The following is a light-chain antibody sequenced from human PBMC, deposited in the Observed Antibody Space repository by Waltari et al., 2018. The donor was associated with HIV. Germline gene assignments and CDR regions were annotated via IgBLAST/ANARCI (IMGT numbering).Light chain of an antibody. CDR2: DVG. Sequence: QSALTQPASVSGSPGQSIIISCTGTRSDVGVYNYVSWYQQHPGKAPKLIISDVGNRPSGVSNRFSGSKSGNTASLTISGLQTEDEADYYCNSYTSTTTRWLFGGGTRLTVL. V-gene: IGLV2-14*03. J-gene: IGLJ3*02. CDR1: RSDVGVYNY. CDR3: NSYTSTTTRWL.